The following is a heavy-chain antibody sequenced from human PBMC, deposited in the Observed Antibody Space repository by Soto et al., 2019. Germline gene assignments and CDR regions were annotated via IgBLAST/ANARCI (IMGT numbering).Heavy chain of an antibody. CDR3: ARDKGYYDILTGYPRGHQGYFDY. CDR2: ISAYNGNT. CDR1: GYTFTSYG. J-gene: IGHJ4*02. V-gene: IGHV1-18*04. D-gene: IGHD3-9*01. Sequence: ASVKVSCKASGYTFTSYGISWVRQAPGQGLEWMGWISAYNGNTNYAQKLQGRVTMTTDTSTSTAYMELRSLRSDDTAVYYCARDKGYYDILTGYPRGHQGYFDYWGQGTLVTAPQ.